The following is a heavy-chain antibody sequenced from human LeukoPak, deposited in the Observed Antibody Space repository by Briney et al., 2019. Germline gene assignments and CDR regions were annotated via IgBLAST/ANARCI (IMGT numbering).Heavy chain of an antibody. D-gene: IGHD6-6*01. CDR1: GFTFSSLS. CDR2: ITSSSNYI. V-gene: IGHV3-21*01. J-gene: IGHJ3*02. CDR3: ARSRARDAFDI. Sequence: GGSLRLSCAASGFTFSSLSMNWVRQAPGKGLEWVSSITSSSNYIHYADSVKGRFTISRDNAKNSLYLQMNSLRAEDTAVYYCARSRARDAFDIWGQGTMVTVSS.